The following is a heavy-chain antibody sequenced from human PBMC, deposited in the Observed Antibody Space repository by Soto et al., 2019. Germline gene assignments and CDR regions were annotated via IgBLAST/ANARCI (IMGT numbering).Heavy chain of an antibody. Sequence: EVQLVESGGGLLQPGRSLRLSCAASGFTFDDYAMHWVLQAPGQGLEWVSGISWNCGTIAYEESVEGRFTISRDNAKNSLYLQMNSLRAEDTALYYCAKDIAARPPYYCDYWGQGTLVTVSS. D-gene: IGHD6-6*01. CDR1: GFTFDDYA. CDR3: AKDIAARPPYYCDY. J-gene: IGHJ4*02. V-gene: IGHV3-9*01. CDR2: ISWNCGTI.